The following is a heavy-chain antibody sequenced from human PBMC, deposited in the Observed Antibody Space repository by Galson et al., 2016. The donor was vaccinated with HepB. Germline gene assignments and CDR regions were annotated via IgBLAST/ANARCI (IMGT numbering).Heavy chain of an antibody. CDR1: GFTFGSHV. V-gene: IGHV3-64*01. D-gene: IGHD6-25*01. CDR3: TREHLQRRTGLDL. J-gene: IGHJ4*02. Sequence: SLRLSCAASGFTFGSHVMHWVRQAPGKGLEYVSGISYNVWTTYYGNSVKGRFTISRDSSKDTLSLQLDSRRVEDTAVYYCTREHLQRRTGLDLWGRGTLVTVSS. CDR2: ISYNVWTT.